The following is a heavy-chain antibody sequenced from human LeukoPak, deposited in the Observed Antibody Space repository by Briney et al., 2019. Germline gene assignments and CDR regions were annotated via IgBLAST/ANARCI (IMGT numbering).Heavy chain of an antibody. CDR2: INHSGST. D-gene: IGHD5-18*01. Sequence: SETLSLTCAVYGGSFSGYYWSWIRQPPGKGLEWIGEINHSGSTNYNPSLKSRVTISVDTSKNQFSLKLSSVTAADMAVYYCARGARGYRGDYWGQGTLVTVSS. V-gene: IGHV4-34*01. J-gene: IGHJ4*02. CDR1: GGSFSGYY. CDR3: ARGARGYRGDY.